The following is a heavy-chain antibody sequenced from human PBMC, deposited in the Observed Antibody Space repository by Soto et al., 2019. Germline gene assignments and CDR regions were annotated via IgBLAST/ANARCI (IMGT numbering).Heavy chain of an antibody. D-gene: IGHD3-16*02. CDR2: ISYDGSNK. CDR3: AKENYVWGSYHIDY. CDR1: GLTFSTYA. Sequence: GGSLILSYAAPGLTFSTYAMHWVRQAPGKGLEWVAVISYDGSNKYYADSVKGRFTISRDNSKNTLYLQMNSLRTEDTAVYYCAKENYVWGSYHIDYWGQGTLVTVSS. V-gene: IGHV3-30*04. J-gene: IGHJ4*02.